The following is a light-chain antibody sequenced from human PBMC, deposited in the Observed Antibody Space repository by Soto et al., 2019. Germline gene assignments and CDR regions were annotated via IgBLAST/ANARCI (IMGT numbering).Light chain of an antibody. Sequence: EIVMTQSPATLFVSPGERATLSCRASQSVNSNSAWYQQKPGQAPRLLIYGASTRATGVPARFSGSGSGTDFTLTISSLQSEDFAVYYCQQYNTWPIFGGGTKVEIK. CDR2: GAS. CDR1: QSVNSN. V-gene: IGKV3-15*01. J-gene: IGKJ4*01. CDR3: QQYNTWPI.